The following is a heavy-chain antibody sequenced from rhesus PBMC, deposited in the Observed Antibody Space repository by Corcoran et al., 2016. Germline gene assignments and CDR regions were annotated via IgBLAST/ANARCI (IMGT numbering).Heavy chain of an antibody. D-gene: IGHD6-25*01. Sequence: QVQLQESGPGLVKPSETLSLTCAVSGGSISGYYWSWIRQPPGKGLEWIGNIDGNITGTNYNPSLKRRVTISKDTSRNQFSLKLSSVTAADTAGDYCARESGSWNGDRFDVWGPGVLVTVSS. V-gene: IGHV4-81*01. CDR1: GGSISGYY. J-gene: IGHJ5-1*01. CDR2: IDGNITGT. CDR3: ARESGSWNGDRFDV.